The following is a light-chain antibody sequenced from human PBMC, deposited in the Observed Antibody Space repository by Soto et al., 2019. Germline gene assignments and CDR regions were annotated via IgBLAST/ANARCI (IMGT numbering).Light chain of an antibody. V-gene: IGKV3-15*01. Sequence: ETVMTQSPATLSVSPGERVTLSCRASHAISRNVAWHQQKPGQAPRLLIYDASTRATGIPARFSGSGSTTDFALTISSLQSEDFAVYFCQEYNSWPGTFGQGTKVEIK. CDR2: DAS. CDR3: QEYNSWPGT. CDR1: HAISRN. J-gene: IGKJ1*01.